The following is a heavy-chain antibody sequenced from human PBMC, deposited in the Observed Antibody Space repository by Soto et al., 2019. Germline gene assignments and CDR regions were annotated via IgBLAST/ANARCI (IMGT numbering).Heavy chain of an antibody. J-gene: IGHJ3*02. Sequence: QAQLVQSGAEVKKPGASVKVSCKASGYTFTSYGISWVRQAPGQGLEWMGWVSAYDGDTNYAQKLQGRVTMTTETPTTTAYMELGILCADGAAFYYCARDYRYLSNGNYSDVFDIWGQGTMVTVSS. V-gene: IGHV1-18*01. CDR2: VSAYDGDT. CDR1: GYTFTSYG. D-gene: IGHD3-22*01. CDR3: ARDYRYLSNGNYSDVFDI.